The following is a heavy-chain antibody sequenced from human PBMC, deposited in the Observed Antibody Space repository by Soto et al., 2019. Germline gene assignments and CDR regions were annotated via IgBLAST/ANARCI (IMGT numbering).Heavy chain of an antibody. CDR2: ISPYDDNT. J-gene: IGHJ6*02. Sequence: QVQLVQSGNEVKKPGASVKVSCKASGYSFNSYGISWVRQAPGQGLEWLGWISPYDDNTKYAQSLQGRVTMTTDTSTRTAYMELRSLRSDDTAVYYCARGGYYDSSGSRNYHYYGMDAWGQGTTVTVS. CDR3: ARGGYYDSSGSRNYHYYGMDA. CDR1: GYSFNSYG. D-gene: IGHD3-22*01. V-gene: IGHV1-18*01.